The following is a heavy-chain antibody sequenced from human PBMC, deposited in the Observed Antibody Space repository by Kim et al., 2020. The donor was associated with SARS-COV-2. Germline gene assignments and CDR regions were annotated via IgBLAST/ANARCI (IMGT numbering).Heavy chain of an antibody. CDR1: GFTFSNAW. CDR2: IKSKTDGGTT. J-gene: IGHJ4*02. Sequence: GGSLRLSCAASGFTFSNAWMSWVRQAPGKGLEWVGHIKSKTDGGTTDYAAPVKGRFTISRDDSKNTLYLQMNSLKTEDTAVYYCTTPYYDYIWGSYPYWGQGTLVTVSS. V-gene: IGHV3-15*01. D-gene: IGHD3-16*02. CDR3: TTPYYDYIWGSYPY.